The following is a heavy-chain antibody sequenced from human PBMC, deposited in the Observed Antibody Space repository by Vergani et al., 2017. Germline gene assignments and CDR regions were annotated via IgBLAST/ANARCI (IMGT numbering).Heavy chain of an antibody. CDR2: ISWNSDNL. J-gene: IGHJ6*02. CDR3: AKGGGAAGTPFYYSYGMDV. CDR1: GFTFDDYA. D-gene: IGHD6-13*01. V-gene: IGHV3-9*01. Sequence: EVQLVESGGGLVQPGRSLRLFCAASGFTFDDYAMHWVRQARGKGRGWVSGISWNSDNLGYADSVKGRFTISRDNAKNSLYLLMNSLRAEDTAFYFCAKGGGAAGTPFYYSYGMDVWGQGTTVTVSS.